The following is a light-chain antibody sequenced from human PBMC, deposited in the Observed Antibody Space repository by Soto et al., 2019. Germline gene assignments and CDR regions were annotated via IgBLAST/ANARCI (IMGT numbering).Light chain of an antibody. CDR3: QQYANSRT. V-gene: IGKV3-20*01. CDR1: QSVSSSF. CDR2: GAS. Sequence: EIELTQSPGTLSLSPGERATLSCRASQSVSSSFLAWYQQKPGQAPRLLIYGASSRATGIPDRFSGSGYGTDFTLTISRLEPEDFALYYCQQYANSRTFGQGTKVDIK. J-gene: IGKJ1*01.